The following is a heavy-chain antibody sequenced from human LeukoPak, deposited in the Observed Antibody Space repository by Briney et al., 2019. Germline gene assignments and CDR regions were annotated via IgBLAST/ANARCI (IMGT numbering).Heavy chain of an antibody. CDR1: GFTFSSYW. Sequence: SGGSLRLSCAASGFTFSSYWMSWLRQAPGQGREWVAIIKQDGSEKYYVDSVKGRFTISRDKAKNSLYLQMNSLRVEDTAVYYCARDGYSSSWHLSGGVDVWGQGTTVTVSS. D-gene: IGHD6-13*01. CDR2: IKQDGSEK. CDR3: ARDGYSSSWHLSGGVDV. J-gene: IGHJ6*02. V-gene: IGHV3-7*01.